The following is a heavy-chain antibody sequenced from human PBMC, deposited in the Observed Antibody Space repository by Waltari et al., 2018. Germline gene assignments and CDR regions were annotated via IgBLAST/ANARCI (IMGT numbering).Heavy chain of an antibody. D-gene: IGHD2-15*01. Sequence: EVQLVESGGGLVKPGGSLRLSCAASGFTFSSYSMNWVRQAPGQGLEWVSSISSSSSYIYYADSGKGRCTISRDNVKNSLYLQMNSLRAEDTAVYYCARAVGYCSGGSCLYYYYYGMDVWGQGTTVTVSS. CDR3: ARAVGYCSGGSCLYYYYYGMDV. J-gene: IGHJ6*02. CDR2: ISSSSSYI. CDR1: GFTFSSYS. V-gene: IGHV3-21*01.